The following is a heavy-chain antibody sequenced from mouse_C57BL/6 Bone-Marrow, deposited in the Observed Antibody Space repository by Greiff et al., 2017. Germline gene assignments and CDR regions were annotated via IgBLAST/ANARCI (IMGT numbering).Heavy chain of an antibody. CDR2: ISSGGSYT. V-gene: IGHV5-6*01. CDR1: GFTFSSYG. J-gene: IGHJ2*01. CDR3: ARNGGLRPLDY. D-gene: IGHD2-4*01. Sequence: EVKLVESGGDLVKPGGSLKLSCAASGFTFSSYGMSWVRQTPDKRLEWVATISSGGSYTYYPDSVKGRFTISRDNAKNTLYRQMSSLKSEDTAMYYCARNGGLRPLDYWGQRTTLTVSS.